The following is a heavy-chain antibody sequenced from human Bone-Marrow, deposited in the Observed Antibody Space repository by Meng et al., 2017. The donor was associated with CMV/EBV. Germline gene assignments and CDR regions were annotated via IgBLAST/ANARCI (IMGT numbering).Heavy chain of an antibody. V-gene: IGHV1-69*05. D-gene: IGHD1-20*01. CDR3: ARDRIPYNWNYVGY. J-gene: IGHJ4*02. CDR1: GGTFSSYT. CDR2: IIPIFGTA. Sequence: SVKVSCKASGGTFSSYTISWVRQAPGQGLEWMGGIIPIFGTANYAQKFQGRVTITTDESTSTAYMELSSLRSEDTAVYYCARDRIPYNWNYVGYWGQGTLVTVSS.